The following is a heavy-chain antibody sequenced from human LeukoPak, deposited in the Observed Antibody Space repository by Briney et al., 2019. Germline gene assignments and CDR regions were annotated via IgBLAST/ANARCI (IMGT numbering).Heavy chain of an antibody. Sequence: GGSLRLSCAASGFMFSSYAMHWVRQAPGKGLEWVTVISYDGSNKDYADSVKGRFTISRDNSKNTLYLQINSLRAEDTAVYNCARDSDRYGGSYDCFDYWGQGTLVTVSS. J-gene: IGHJ4*02. V-gene: IGHV3-30-3*01. CDR1: GFMFSSYA. CDR3: ARDSDRYGGSYDCFDY. D-gene: IGHD1-26*01. CDR2: ISYDGSNK.